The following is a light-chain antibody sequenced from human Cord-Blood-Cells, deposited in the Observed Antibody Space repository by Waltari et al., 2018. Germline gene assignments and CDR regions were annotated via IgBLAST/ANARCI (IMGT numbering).Light chain of an antibody. CDR3: QSYDSSNHWV. CDR2: EDN. V-gene: IGLV6-57*01. J-gene: IGLJ3*02. CDR1: SGSIASNY. Sequence: NFMLTQPHSVSESPGKTVTISCTRSSGSIASNYVQWYQQRPGSSPTTVIYEDNQRPSGVPERFSGSSDGSANCASRTISGLKTEDEADYYCQSYDSSNHWVFGGGTKLTVL.